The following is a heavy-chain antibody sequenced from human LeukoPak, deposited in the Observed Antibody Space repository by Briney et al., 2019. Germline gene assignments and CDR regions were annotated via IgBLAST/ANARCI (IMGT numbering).Heavy chain of an antibody. J-gene: IGHJ3*02. CDR3: ARGSITGMADAFDI. CDR1: GVSISSYY. CDR2: IYYSGST. D-gene: IGHD1-20*01. V-gene: IGHV4-59*01. Sequence: KPSETLSLTCTVSGVSISSYYWSWIRQPPGKGLEWIGYIYYSGSTNYNPSLKSRVTISVDTSKNQFSLKLSSVTAADTAVYYCARGSITGMADAFDIWGQGTMVTVSS.